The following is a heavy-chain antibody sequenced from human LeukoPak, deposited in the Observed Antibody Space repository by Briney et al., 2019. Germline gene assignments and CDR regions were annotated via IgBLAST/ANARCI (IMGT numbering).Heavy chain of an antibody. D-gene: IGHD2-15*01. CDR3: ARTSGYCSGGSCYRGQLWPRLDP. Sequence: PSETLSLTCAVYGGSFSGYYWSWIRQPPGKGLEWIGDINHSGSTNYNPSLKSRVTISVDTSKNQFSLKLSSVTAADTAVYYCARTSGYCSGGSCYRGQLWPRLDPWGQGTLVTVSS. CDR1: GGSFSGYY. V-gene: IGHV4-34*01. J-gene: IGHJ5*02. CDR2: INHSGST.